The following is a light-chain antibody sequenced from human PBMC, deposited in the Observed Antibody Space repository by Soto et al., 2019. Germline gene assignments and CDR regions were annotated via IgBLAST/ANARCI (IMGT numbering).Light chain of an antibody. CDR2: DAS. J-gene: IGKJ2*01. CDR1: QSVNRY. Sequence: EIVLTQSPATLSLSPGERATLSCRASQSVNRYLAWYQQKPGQAPRLLIYDASNRATGIPARFSGSGSGTDFTLTIISLEPEDFAVYYCQQRSNWPPYTFGQGTKLEI. V-gene: IGKV3-11*01. CDR3: QQRSNWPPYT.